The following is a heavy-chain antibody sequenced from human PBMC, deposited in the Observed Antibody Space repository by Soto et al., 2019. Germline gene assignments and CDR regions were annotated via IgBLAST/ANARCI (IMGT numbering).Heavy chain of an antibody. CDR1: GGTFSSYA. J-gene: IGHJ4*02. V-gene: IGHV1-69*13. CDR2: IIPIFGTA. Sequence: GASVKVSCKASGGTFSSYAISWVRQAPGQGLEWMGGIIPIFGTANYAQKFQGRVTITADESTSTAYMELSSLRSEDTAVYYCARKHLSGCTNGVCRGPFDYWGQGTLVTVSS. CDR3: ARKHLSGCTNGVCRGPFDY. D-gene: IGHD2-8*01.